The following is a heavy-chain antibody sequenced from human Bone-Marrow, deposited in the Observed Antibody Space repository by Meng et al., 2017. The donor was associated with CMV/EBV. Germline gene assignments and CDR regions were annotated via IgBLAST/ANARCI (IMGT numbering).Heavy chain of an antibody. CDR1: GYTFTSYG. CDR3: ARVYIVGWRGYPEGY. J-gene: IGHJ4*02. V-gene: IGHV1-18*01. D-gene: IGHD3-3*01. CDR2: ISPYNGNT. Sequence: ASVKVSCKASGYTFTSYGISWVRQAPGQGLEWMGWISPYNGNTNYAQNFQGRVTMTTDTSTDTAYMELRSLRSADTAVYYCARVYIVGWRGYPEGYWGQGTLVTVSS.